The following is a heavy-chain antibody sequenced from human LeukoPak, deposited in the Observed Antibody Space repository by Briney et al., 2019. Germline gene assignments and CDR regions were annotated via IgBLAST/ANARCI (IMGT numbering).Heavy chain of an antibody. J-gene: IGHJ3*02. V-gene: IGHV1-18*01. CDR3: ARDQGYYDSSGYDAFDI. D-gene: IGHD3-22*01. CDR2: ISAYNRNT. CDR1: GYTFTSYG. Sequence: GASVKVSCKASGYTFTSYGISWVRQAPGQGLEWMGWISAYNRNTNYAQKLQGRVTMTTDTSTSTAYMELRSLRSDDTAVYYCARDQGYYDSSGYDAFDIWGQGTMVTVSS.